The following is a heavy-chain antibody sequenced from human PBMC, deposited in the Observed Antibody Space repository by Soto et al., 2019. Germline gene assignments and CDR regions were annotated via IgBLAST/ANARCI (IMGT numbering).Heavy chain of an antibody. Sequence: GGSLRRSCAACGLTFSSYWMHWVRQTPGKGLVWVSRINSDGSSTSYADSVKGRFTISRDNAKNTLYLQMNSLRAEDTAVYYCAREGDDSSGPTQLKYYYYGMDVWGQGTTVTVSS. CDR3: AREGDDSSGPTQLKYYYYGMDV. D-gene: IGHD3-22*01. CDR1: GLTFSSYW. V-gene: IGHV3-74*01. CDR2: INSDGSST. J-gene: IGHJ6*02.